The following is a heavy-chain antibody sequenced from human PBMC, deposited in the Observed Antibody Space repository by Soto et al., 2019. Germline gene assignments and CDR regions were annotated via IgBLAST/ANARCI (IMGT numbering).Heavy chain of an antibody. D-gene: IGHD2-2*01. Sequence: SVKVSCKASGGTFSSYTISWVRQAPGQGLEWMGRIIPILGIANYAQKFQGRVTITADKSTSTAYMELSSLRSEDTAVYYCARSVVVPAARSYYYYMDVWGKGTTVTVSS. CDR3: ARSVVVPAARSYYYYMDV. J-gene: IGHJ6*03. CDR2: IIPILGIA. CDR1: GGTFSSYT. V-gene: IGHV1-69*02.